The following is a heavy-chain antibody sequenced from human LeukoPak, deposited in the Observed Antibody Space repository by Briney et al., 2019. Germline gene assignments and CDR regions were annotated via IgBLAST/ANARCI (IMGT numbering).Heavy chain of an antibody. V-gene: IGHV4-39*01. CDR2: IYYSGST. Sequence: PSETLSLTCTVSGGSISSTSNYWGWIRQPPGKGLEWIGSIYYSGSTYYNPSLKSRVTISVDTSKNQFSLKRSSVTAADRAVYYCARHRYYYRSGSYYGAPYYMDVWGKGTTVTISS. D-gene: IGHD3-10*01. CDR1: GGSISSTSNY. CDR3: ARHRYYYRSGSYYGAPYYMDV. J-gene: IGHJ6*03.